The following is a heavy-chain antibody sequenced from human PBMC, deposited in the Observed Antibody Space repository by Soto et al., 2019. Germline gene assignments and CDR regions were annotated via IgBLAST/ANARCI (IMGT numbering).Heavy chain of an antibody. CDR3: AKNEGYSSSWYPSHFDY. CDR2: ISYDGSNK. V-gene: IGHV3-30*18. J-gene: IGHJ4*02. CDR1: GFTFSSYG. Sequence: PGGSLRLSCAASGFTFSSYGMHWGRQAPGKGLEWVAVISYDGSNKYYADSVKGRFTISRDNSKNTLYLQRNSLGAEDTAVYYCAKNEGYSSSWYPSHFDYWGQG. D-gene: IGHD6-13*01.